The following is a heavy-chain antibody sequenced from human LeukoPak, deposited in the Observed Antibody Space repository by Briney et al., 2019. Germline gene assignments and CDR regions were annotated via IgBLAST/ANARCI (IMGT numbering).Heavy chain of an antibody. CDR1: GCTFTSYA. J-gene: IGHJ4*02. Sequence: GASVKVSCEASGCTFTSYAMHWVRQAPGQRLEWMGWINAGNGNTRYSQEFQGRVTITRDTSASTAYMELSSLRSEDMAVYYCAREAGSSFDYWGQGTLVTVSS. D-gene: IGHD1-26*01. V-gene: IGHV1-3*03. CDR2: INAGNGNT. CDR3: AREAGSSFDY.